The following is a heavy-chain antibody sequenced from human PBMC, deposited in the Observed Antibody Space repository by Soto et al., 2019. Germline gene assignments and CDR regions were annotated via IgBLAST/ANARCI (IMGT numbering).Heavy chain of an antibody. CDR2: IIPLFGTA. Sequence: ASVKVSCKASGVTFSSETLGWVRQAPGQGLEWVGGIIPLFGTASYAQKFQGRVTITADESTSTVYMELSSLRSDDTAVYFCATELGENPASPFDAWGQGTLVTVSS. D-gene: IGHD3-10*01. J-gene: IGHJ4*02. CDR3: ATELGENPASPFDA. V-gene: IGHV1-69*13. CDR1: GVTFSSET.